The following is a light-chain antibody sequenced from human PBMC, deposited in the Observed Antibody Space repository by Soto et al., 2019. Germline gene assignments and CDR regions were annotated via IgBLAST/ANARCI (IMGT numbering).Light chain of an antibody. Sequence: QSALTQPASVSGSPGQSITISCTGTSSDVGSHYNLVSWYQQHPGKAPKIMIYEGNKRPSGVSDRFSGSKSGNTAFLTISGLQAEEEADYCCSSYAGSSTWVFGGGTKLTVL. CDR1: SSDVGSHYNL. V-gene: IGLV2-23*01. J-gene: IGLJ2*01. CDR3: SSYAGSSTWV. CDR2: EGN.